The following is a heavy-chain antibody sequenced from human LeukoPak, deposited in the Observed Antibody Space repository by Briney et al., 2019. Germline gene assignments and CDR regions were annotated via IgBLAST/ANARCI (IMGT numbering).Heavy chain of an antibody. CDR3: ERVDTTDYYTSSGWYLGAFDY. J-gene: IGHJ4*02. CDR1: GFTFSSYC. Sequence: GGSLRLSCAASGFTFSSYCMHWVRQAPGKGLEWVAGIRNDGSNKKYADSVKGRFTISRDNSKNTLYLQMNSLRAEDTAVYYCERVDTTDYYTSSGWYLGAFDYWGQGTLVTVSS. CDR2: IRNDGSNK. V-gene: IGHV3-33*01. D-gene: IGHD6-19*01.